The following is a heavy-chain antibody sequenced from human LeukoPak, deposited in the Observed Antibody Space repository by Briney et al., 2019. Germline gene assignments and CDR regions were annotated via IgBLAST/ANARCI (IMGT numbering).Heavy chain of an antibody. Sequence: GGSLRLSCAASGFTFDDYAMHWVRQAPGKGLEWVSLISWDGGDTYYADSVKGRLTISRDNSKNTLYLQMNRLRAEDTAVYYCARVSGSYSLYYYMDVWGKGTTVTVSS. CDR2: ISWDGGDT. J-gene: IGHJ6*03. CDR1: GFTFDDYA. V-gene: IGHV3-43D*03. CDR3: ARVSGSYSLYYYMDV. D-gene: IGHD1-26*01.